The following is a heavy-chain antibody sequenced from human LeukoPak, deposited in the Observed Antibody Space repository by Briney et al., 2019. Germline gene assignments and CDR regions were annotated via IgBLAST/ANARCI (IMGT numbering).Heavy chain of an antibody. D-gene: IGHD3-10*01. CDR2: ISSSGSTI. Sequence: GGSLRLSCAASGFTFSDYYMSWIRQAPGKGLEWVSYISSSGSTIYYADSVKGRFTISRDNAKNSLYLQMNSLRAEDTAVYYCARDQSTVWFGELWVYYYYGMDVWGQGTTVTVSS. V-gene: IGHV3-11*01. CDR1: GFTFSDYY. J-gene: IGHJ6*02. CDR3: ARDQSTVWFGELWVYYYYGMDV.